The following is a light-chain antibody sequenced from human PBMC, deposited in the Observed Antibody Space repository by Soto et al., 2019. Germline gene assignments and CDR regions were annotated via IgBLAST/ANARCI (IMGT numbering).Light chain of an antibody. CDR1: QSISRQ. J-gene: IGKJ1*01. CDR2: QAS. CDR3: LQYKSYWV. V-gene: IGKV1-5*03. Sequence: DIQMTQSPSTLSASVGDRVSITCRASQSISRQLAWSQQKPGKAPNLLIYQASNLETGVPSRFTGRGPGTEFTVTFSSLQRDESETYYCLQYKSYWVFGQGTKVEV.